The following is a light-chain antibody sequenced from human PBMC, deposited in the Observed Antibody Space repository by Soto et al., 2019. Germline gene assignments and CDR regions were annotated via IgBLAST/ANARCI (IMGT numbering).Light chain of an antibody. CDR1: QSVSGY. CDR2: RIF. J-gene: IGKJ1*01. Sequence: EIVMTQYPGTVSVFPGETVTLSCRASQSVSGYLDWFHQKPGQAPRLVLLRIFTRAIGVPARFSGSGSETEFTLTISGLQSEDSGVYYCLQHYSWPWTFGQGTKVDI. CDR3: LQHYSWPWT. V-gene: IGKV3-15*01.